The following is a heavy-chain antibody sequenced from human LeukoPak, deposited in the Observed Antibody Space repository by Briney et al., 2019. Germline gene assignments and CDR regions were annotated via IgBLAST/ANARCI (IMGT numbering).Heavy chain of an antibody. V-gene: IGHV4-59*01. CDR2: ISYTGST. CDR1: GVSISPYF. Sequence: SETLSLTCTVSGVSISPYFWSWIRQPPGKGLEWVGYISYTGSTNYNPSLKSRVTISVDTSKNQFSLQLTSVTAADTAVYYCARDDYRGVTNFDPWGQGTLVTVSS. CDR3: ARDDYRGVTNFDP. J-gene: IGHJ5*02. D-gene: IGHD3-10*01.